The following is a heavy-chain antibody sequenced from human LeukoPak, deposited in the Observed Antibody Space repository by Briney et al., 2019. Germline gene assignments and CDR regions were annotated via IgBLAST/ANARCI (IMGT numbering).Heavy chain of an antibody. CDR3: ARNYGGTSKYFDY. V-gene: IGHV1-2*02. J-gene: IGHJ4*02. CDR2: ISPNSAGT. D-gene: IGHD4-23*01. CDR1: GYSFTDYY. Sequence: SVKVSCKASGYSFTDYYIHWVRQAPGPGLEWMGWISPNSAGTNYAQNFQGRVTLTSDTSITTAYMELSGLTSDDTALYYCARNYGGTSKYFDYWGQGTLVTVSS.